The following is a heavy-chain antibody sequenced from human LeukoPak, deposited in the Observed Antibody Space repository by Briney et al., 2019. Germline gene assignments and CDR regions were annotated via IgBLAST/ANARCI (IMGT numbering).Heavy chain of an antibody. CDR3: AKVWSGSPPTDY. J-gene: IGHJ4*02. CDR2: ISGSGGST. V-gene: IGHV3-23*01. CDR1: GFTFSSYA. Sequence: PGASLRLSCAASGFTFSSYAMSRVRQAPGKGLEWVSAISGSGGSTYYADSVKGRFTISRDNSKNTLYVQMNSLRAEDTAVYYCAKVWSGSPPTDYWGQGTLVTVSS. D-gene: IGHD3-3*01.